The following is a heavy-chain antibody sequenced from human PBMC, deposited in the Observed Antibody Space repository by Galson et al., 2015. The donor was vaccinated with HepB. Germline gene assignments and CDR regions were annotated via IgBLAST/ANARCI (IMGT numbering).Heavy chain of an antibody. Sequence: SLRLSCAASGFTFSSYAMSWVRQAPGKGLEWVSAISGSGGSTYYADSVKGRFTISRDNSKNTLYLQMNSLRAEDTAVYYCVLVNGRAGGYYYYYGMDVWGQGTTVTVSS. J-gene: IGHJ6*02. V-gene: IGHV3-23*01. CDR1: GFTFSSYA. CDR3: VLVNGRAGGYYYYYGMDV. D-gene: IGHD2-8*02. CDR2: ISGSGGST.